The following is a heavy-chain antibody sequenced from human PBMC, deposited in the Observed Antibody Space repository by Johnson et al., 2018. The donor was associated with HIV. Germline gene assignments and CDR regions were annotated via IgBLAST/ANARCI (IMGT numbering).Heavy chain of an antibody. CDR3: AKDEELLIWAAFDM. CDR2: IRYDGSNK. Sequence: QVQLVESGGGVVQPGGSLRLSCAASGFTFSSYGMHWVRQAPGKGLEWVAFIRYDGSNKYYADSVKGRFTISRDNSKNTLYLQMNSLRAEDTAVYYCAKDEELLIWAAFDMWGQGTMVTVSS. CDR1: GFTFSSYG. J-gene: IGHJ3*02. D-gene: IGHD1-7*01. V-gene: IGHV3-30*02.